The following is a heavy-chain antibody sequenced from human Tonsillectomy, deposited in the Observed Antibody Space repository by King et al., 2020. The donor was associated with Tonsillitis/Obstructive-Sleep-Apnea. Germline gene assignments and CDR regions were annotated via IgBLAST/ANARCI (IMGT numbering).Heavy chain of an antibody. CDR2: INTNTGDP. V-gene: IGHV7-4-1*02. CDR1: GYTFRTYA. CDR3: ARDPWAVLPAAIDYFDF. D-gene: IGHD2-2*01. J-gene: IGHJ4*02. Sequence: QLVQSGSELKKPGASVKVSCKASGYTFRTYAMSWLRQAPGQGLEWMGWINTNTGDPTYAQGFTGRFVFSLDTSVTTTYLQIRSLKAEDTAVYYCARDPWAVLPAAIDYFDFWGQGTLVTVSS.